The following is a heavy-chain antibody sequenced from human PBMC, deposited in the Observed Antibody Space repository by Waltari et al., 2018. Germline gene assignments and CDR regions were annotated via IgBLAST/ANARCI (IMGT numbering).Heavy chain of an antibody. V-gene: IGHV4-38-2*02. Sequence: QVQLQESGPGLMKPSETLSLTCSVSGYSISSGYYWAWIRQSPGKGLEWIGSIYHGRGTDSNPSPKSRVTMSLDTSKNQFSLELTSVTAADTAVYYCARHIALAGMRPALGYWGQGTLVTVSS. CDR3: ARHIALAGMRPALGY. CDR1: GYSISSGYY. CDR2: IYHGRGT. J-gene: IGHJ4*02. D-gene: IGHD6-19*01.